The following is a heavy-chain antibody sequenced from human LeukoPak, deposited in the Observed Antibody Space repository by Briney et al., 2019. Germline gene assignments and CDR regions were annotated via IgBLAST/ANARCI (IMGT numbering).Heavy chain of an antibody. CDR1: GFTFNNYW. J-gene: IGHJ5*02. D-gene: IGHD2-2*01. Sequence: GGSLRLSCAASGFTFNNYWMNWGRQAPGKGLVWVSHINSDGSTTVYADSVKGRFAISRDNALNTLYLQMNSLRAEDTAVYYCARVRVTRANWFDPWGRGTLVTVSA. CDR2: INSDGSTT. V-gene: IGHV3-74*01. CDR3: ARVRVTRANWFDP.